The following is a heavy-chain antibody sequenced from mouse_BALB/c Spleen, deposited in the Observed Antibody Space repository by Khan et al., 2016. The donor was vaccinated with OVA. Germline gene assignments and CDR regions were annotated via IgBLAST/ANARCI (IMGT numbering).Heavy chain of an antibody. CDR1: GYTFTSYW. J-gene: IGHJ4*01. Sequence: QVQLQESGAELAKPGASVKMSCKASGYTFTSYWTHWLKQRPGQGLEWIGYINPSTGYTEYNQKFKDKATLTADKSSSTAYMQLSSLTSEDTAVYNCARRRGSYSYAMDYWGQGTSVTVSS. V-gene: IGHV1-7*01. CDR2: INPSTGYT. CDR3: ARRRGSYSYAMDY. D-gene: IGHD1-1*02.